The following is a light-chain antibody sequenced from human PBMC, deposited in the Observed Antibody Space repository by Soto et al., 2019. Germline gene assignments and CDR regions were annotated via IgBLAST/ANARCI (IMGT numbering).Light chain of an antibody. Sequence: SALTQPPSVSGAPGQRVTISCTGSSSNIGAGYDVHWYQQLPGTAPKLLIYGNSNRPSGVPDRFSGSKSGTSASLAITGLQAADEADYYCQSYDSSLSVLYVFGTGTKATVL. CDR2: GNS. CDR3: QSYDSSLSVLYV. V-gene: IGLV1-40*01. CDR1: SSNIGAGYD. J-gene: IGLJ1*01.